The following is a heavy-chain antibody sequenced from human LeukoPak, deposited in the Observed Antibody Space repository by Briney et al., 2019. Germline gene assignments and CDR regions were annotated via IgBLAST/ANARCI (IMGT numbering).Heavy chain of an antibody. CDR3: ARTRQYSSSWYCWFDP. Sequence: GASVKVSCKASGYTFTSYGISWVRQAPGQGLEWMGWISAYNGNTYYAQKLQGRITMTTDTSTSTAYMELRSLRSDDTAVYYCARTRQYSSSWYCWFDPWGQGTLSPSPQ. J-gene: IGHJ5*02. CDR1: GYTFTSYG. D-gene: IGHD6-13*01. V-gene: IGHV1-18*01. CDR2: ISAYNGNT.